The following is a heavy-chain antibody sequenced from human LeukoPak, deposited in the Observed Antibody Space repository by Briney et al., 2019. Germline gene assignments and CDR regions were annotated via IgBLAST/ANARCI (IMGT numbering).Heavy chain of an antibody. J-gene: IGHJ4*02. V-gene: IGHV4-31*03. CDR3: ASGYCSSTSCHGNFDY. CDR2: IYYSEST. D-gene: IGHD2-2*01. Sequence: SETLSLTCTVSGGSISSGGYYWSWIRQHPGKVLEWIGYIYYSESTYYNPSLQSRVTISVDTSKNQFSLKLSSVTAADTAVYYCASGYCSSTSCHGNFDYWGQGTLVTVSS. CDR1: GGSISSGGYY.